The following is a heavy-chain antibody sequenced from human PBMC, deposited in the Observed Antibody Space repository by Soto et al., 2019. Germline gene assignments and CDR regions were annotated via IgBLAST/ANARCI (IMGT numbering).Heavy chain of an antibody. CDR2: INHSGST. Sequence: QVQLQQWGAGLLKPSETLSLTCAVYGGSFSGYYWSWIRQPPGKGLEWIGEINHSGSTNYNPSLNTRATISVDTSKNQFSLTLSSVTAAATAVYYCARRSILWFGELPLSFDPWGQGTLVTVSS. V-gene: IGHV4-34*01. CDR1: GGSFSGYY. CDR3: ARRSILWFGELPLSFDP. J-gene: IGHJ5*02. D-gene: IGHD3-10*01.